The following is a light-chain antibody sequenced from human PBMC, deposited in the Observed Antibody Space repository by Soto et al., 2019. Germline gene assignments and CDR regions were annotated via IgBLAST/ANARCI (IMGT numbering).Light chain of an antibody. V-gene: IGLV2-14*01. Sequence: QSALTQPASVSGSPGQSITISCAGTTSDIGANNFVSWYQQRPGKAPKVIIYEVSNRPAGVSYRFSGSKSGSTASLTISGLQAEDEALYSCNAYTNPGARVFGTGTKVTV. CDR2: EVS. CDR1: TSDIGANNF. CDR3: NAYTNPGARV. J-gene: IGLJ1*01.